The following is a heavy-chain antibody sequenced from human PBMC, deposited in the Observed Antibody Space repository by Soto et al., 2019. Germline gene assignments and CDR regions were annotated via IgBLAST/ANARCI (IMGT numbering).Heavy chain of an antibody. CDR3: ARRDGDAFDM. J-gene: IGHJ3*02. Sequence: PSETLSLTCTISGGSISNYYWSWIRRPPGKGLEWIGYIYYSGSTNYNPSLKSRVTISVDTSKNQFSLKLSSVTAADTAVYYCARRDGDAFDMWGQGTMVTVSS. V-gene: IGHV4-59*01. CDR1: GGSISNYY. CDR2: IYYSGST.